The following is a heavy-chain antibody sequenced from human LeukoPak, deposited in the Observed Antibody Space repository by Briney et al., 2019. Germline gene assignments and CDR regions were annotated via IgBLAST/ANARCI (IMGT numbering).Heavy chain of an antibody. CDR2: IIPIFGTA. V-gene: IGHV1-69*01. CDR1: GGTFSSYA. J-gene: IGHJ3*02. Sequence: SVKVSCKASGGTFSSYAISWVRQAPVQGLEWMGGIIPIFGTANYAQKFQGRVTITADESTSTAYMELSSLRSEDTAVYYCARDKGEYYYDSSGYRDAFDIWGQGTMVTVSS. CDR3: ARDKGEYYYDSSGYRDAFDI. D-gene: IGHD3-22*01.